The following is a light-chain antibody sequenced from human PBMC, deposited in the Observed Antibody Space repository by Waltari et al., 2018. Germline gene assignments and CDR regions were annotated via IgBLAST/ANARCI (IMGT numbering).Light chain of an antibody. J-gene: IGKJ1*01. CDR1: QSLVNTLGNFY. Sequence: DVVLAHSPLPLPVTLGQPASISCRSSQSLVNTLGNFYLNWFHQRPGHSQSRLIYKVSIRDSGVPDRFSGSGSGTDVTRMISRLEADDDGVYFCMQGSHLPTMFGQGTKVEIK. CDR3: MQGSHLPTM. CDR2: KVS. V-gene: IGKV2-30*01.